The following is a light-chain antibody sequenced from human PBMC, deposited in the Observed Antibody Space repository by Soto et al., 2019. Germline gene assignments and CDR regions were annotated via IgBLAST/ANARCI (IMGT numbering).Light chain of an antibody. Sequence: DIQMTQSPSTLSASVGDRVTITCRASQSISSWLAWYQQKPGKVPKFLIYKASSLESGVPSRFSGNGSGTEFSLTISSLQPDDFATYYCQQHQSYSHYTFGQGTKLEIK. CDR1: QSISSW. CDR2: KAS. CDR3: QQHQSYSHYT. V-gene: IGKV1-5*03. J-gene: IGKJ2*01.